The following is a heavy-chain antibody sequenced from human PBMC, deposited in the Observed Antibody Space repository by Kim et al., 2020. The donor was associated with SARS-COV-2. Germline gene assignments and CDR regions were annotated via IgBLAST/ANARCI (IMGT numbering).Heavy chain of an antibody. CDR1: GFTFSSYG. CDR2: IWYDGSNK. D-gene: IGHD5-12*01. CDR3: AKDYALDPDIVATIDY. Sequence: GGSLRLSCAASGFTFSSYGMHWVRQAPGKGLEWVAVIWYDGSNKYYADSVKGRFTISRDNSKNTLYLQMNSLRAEDTAVYYCAKDYALDPDIVATIDYWGQGTLVTVSS. J-gene: IGHJ4*01. V-gene: IGHV3-33*06.